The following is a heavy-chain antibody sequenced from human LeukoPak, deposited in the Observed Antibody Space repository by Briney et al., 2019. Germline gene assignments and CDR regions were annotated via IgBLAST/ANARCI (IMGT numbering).Heavy chain of an antibody. V-gene: IGHV1-2*02. CDR1: GYTFTGYY. CDR2: INPNSGGT. Sequence: ASVKVSCKASGYTFTGYYMHWVRQAPGQGLGWMGWINPNSGGTNYAQKFQGRVTMTRDTSISTAYMELSRLRSDDTAVYYCARGSLRYFDWFPGAFDYWGQGTLVTVSS. J-gene: IGHJ4*02. CDR3: ARGSLRYFDWFPGAFDY. D-gene: IGHD3-9*01.